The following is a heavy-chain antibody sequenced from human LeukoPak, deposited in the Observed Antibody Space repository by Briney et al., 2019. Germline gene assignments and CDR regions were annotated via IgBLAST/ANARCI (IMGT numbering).Heavy chain of an antibody. CDR2: ISYDGSNK. J-gene: IGHJ4*02. CDR1: GFTFSSYG. D-gene: IGHD2/OR15-2a*01. V-gene: IGHV3-30*18. CDR3: AKDSPTTYFDY. Sequence: PGGSLRLSCAASGFTFSSYGMHWVRQDPGKGLEWVAVISYDGSNKYYADSVKGRFTISRDNSKNTLYLQMNSLRAEDTAVYYCAKDSPTTYFDYWGQGTLVTVSS.